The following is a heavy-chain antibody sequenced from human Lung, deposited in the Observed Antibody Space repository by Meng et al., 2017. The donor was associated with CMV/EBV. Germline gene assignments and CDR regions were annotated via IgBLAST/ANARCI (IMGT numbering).Heavy chain of an antibody. CDR1: GDSITNHNW. CDR2: IPHRGSS. V-gene: IGHV4-4*02. Sequence: QLRGPGPALVKPSGTLSLTCAVSGDSITNHNWWAWVRQPPGKGLEWIGEIPHRGSSAYNPSLKSRVSMSIDKSKNQFSLKLTSVTAADTAVYHCLRRSGGSVWGQGTLVTVSS. CDR3: LRRSGGSV. J-gene: IGHJ1*01. D-gene: IGHD3-10*01.